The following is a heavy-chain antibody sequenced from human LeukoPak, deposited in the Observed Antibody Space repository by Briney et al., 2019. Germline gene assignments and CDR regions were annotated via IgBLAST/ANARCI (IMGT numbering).Heavy chain of an antibody. J-gene: IGHJ6*03. V-gene: IGHV4-4*07. Sequence: SETLSLTCTVSGGSISSYYWSWIWQPAGKGLEWIGRIYTSGSTNYNPTLKSRVTMSVDTSKNQFSLKLSSVTAANTAVYHCARAPYYYYYMDVWGKGTTVTVSS. CDR2: IYTSGST. CDR1: GGSISSYY. CDR3: ARAPYYYYYMDV.